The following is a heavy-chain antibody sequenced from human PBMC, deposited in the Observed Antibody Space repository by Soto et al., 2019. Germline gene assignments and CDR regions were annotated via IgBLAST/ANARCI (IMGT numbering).Heavy chain of an antibody. V-gene: IGHV5-10-1*01. CDR3: ARHFYYYDSSGLAENCAFDI. J-gene: IGHJ3*02. CDR1: GYSFTSYW. D-gene: IGHD3-22*01. Sequence: GESLKISCKGSGYSFTSYWISWVRQMPGKGLEWMGRIDPGDSYTNYSPSFQGHVTISADKSISTAYLQWSSLKASDTAMYYCARHFYYYDSSGLAENCAFDIWGQGTMVTVSS. CDR2: IDPGDSYT.